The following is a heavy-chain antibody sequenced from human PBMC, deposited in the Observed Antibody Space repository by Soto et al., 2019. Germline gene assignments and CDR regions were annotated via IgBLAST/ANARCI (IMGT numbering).Heavy chain of an antibody. CDR3: AKSNLYCSSSNCYVFDY. J-gene: IGHJ4*02. V-gene: IGHV3-23*01. CDR1: GFTFSNYA. CDR2: IRNSGTST. D-gene: IGHD2-2*01. Sequence: EVQLLDSGGGLVQPGGSLRLSCAASGFTFSNYAMSWVRQAPGKGLEWVSSIRNSGTSTYYADSVKGRFTISRDNSKNALYLQMSSLRVEDTAVYYCAKSNLYCSSSNCYVFDYWGQGTLVTVS.